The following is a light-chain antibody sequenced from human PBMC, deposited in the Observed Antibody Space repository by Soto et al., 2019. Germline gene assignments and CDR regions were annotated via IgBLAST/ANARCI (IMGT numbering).Light chain of an antibody. CDR1: SGSIDSNY. J-gene: IGLJ2*01. CDR3: QSYSGTNVV. CDR2: EDN. Sequence: NFMLTQPHSVSESPGQTVTFSCTRSSGSIDSNYVQWYQQRPDSAPTIVISEDNQRDYGVPDRFSGSIDTSSNSASLTISGVKTEDEADYYCQSYSGTNVVFGGGTKLTVL. V-gene: IGLV6-57*04.